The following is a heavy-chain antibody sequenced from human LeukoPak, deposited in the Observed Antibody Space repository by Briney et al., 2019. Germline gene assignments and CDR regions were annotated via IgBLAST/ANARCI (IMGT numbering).Heavy chain of an antibody. V-gene: IGHV3-23*01. D-gene: IGHD1-1*01. CDR3: AKFIDWNDEGIYYYYMDV. CDR1: GFTFSSYG. CDR2: ISGSGGST. J-gene: IGHJ6*03. Sequence: GGSLRLSCAASGFTFSSYGMSWVRQAPGKGLEWVSAISGSGGSTYYADSVKGRFTISRDNSKNTLYLQMNSLRAEDTAVYYCAKFIDWNDEGIYYYYMDVWGKGTTVTVSS.